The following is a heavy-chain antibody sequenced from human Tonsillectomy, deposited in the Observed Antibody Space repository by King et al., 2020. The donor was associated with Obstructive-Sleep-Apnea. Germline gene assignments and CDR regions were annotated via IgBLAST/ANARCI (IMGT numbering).Heavy chain of an antibody. V-gene: IGHV3-33*01. D-gene: IGHD1-1*01. CDR2: IWYDGSNK. J-gene: IGHJ6*02. CDR1: GFTFSSNG. Sequence: VQLVESGGGVVQPGRSLRLSCAASGFTFSSNGMHWVRQAPGKGLEWVAVIWYDGSNKYYADSVKGRFTISRDNSKNTLYLQMNSLRAEDTAMYYCASTTNKPYAMDLWGQGTTVTVSS. CDR3: ASTTNKPYAMDL.